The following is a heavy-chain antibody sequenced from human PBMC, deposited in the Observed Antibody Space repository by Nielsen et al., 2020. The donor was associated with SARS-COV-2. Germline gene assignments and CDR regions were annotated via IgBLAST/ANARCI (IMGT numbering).Heavy chain of an antibody. CDR1: GFTFGDYA. CDR3: ARGWS. V-gene: IGHV3-48*02. Sequence: GESLKISCTASGFTFGDYAMNWVRQAPGKGLEWVSYISSSSSTIYYADSVKGRFTISRDNAKNSLYLQMNSLRDEDTAVYYCARGWSWGQGTLVTVSS. CDR2: ISSSSSTI. J-gene: IGHJ5*02. D-gene: IGHD2-15*01.